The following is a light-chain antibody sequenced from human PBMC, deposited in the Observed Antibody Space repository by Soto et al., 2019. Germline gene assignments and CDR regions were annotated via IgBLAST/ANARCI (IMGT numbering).Light chain of an antibody. CDR2: GAS. V-gene: IGKV1-39*01. CDR3: QQSYSTPLT. CDR1: QSVGNY. J-gene: IGKJ3*01. Sequence: DIQMTQSPSSLSASVGDRVTISCRASQSVGNYLNWYQQKPDKAPNLLIYGASTLQRGVPSRFSGSGSGTDFTLTISSLQPEDFATYYCQQSYSTPLTFGPGTKVNIK.